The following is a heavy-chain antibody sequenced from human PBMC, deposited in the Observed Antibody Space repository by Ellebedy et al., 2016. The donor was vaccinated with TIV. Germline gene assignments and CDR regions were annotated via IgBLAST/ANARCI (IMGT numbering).Heavy chain of an antibody. V-gene: IGHV3-48*01. Sequence: GESLKISXAASGFTFSRYSMNWVRQAPGKGLEWVSYISSSSSTIYYADSVKGRFTISRDKAKNSLYLQMNSLRAEDTAVYYCASPSYCGGDTCTSLFDYWGQGTLVTVSS. CDR1: GFTFSRYS. CDR2: ISSSSSTI. J-gene: IGHJ4*02. D-gene: IGHD2-21*01. CDR3: ASPSYCGGDTCTSLFDY.